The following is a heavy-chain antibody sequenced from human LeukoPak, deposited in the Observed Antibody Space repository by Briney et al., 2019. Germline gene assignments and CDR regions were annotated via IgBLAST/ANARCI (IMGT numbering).Heavy chain of an antibody. J-gene: IGHJ6*02. CDR2: ISGSGGST. Sequence: PGGSLRLSCAASGFTFSSYAMSWVRQAPGKGLEWVSAISGSGGSTYYADSVKGRFTISRDNAKNSLYLQMNSLRAEDTAVYYCARFGYDPYYYGMDVWGQGTTVTVSS. CDR3: ARFGYDPYYYGMDV. CDR1: GFTFSSYA. D-gene: IGHD5-12*01. V-gene: IGHV3-23*01.